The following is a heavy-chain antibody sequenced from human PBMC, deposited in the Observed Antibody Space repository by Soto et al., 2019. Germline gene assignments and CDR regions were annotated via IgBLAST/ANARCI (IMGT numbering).Heavy chain of an antibody. J-gene: IGHJ4*02. CDR2: TSYRSKWYT. Sequence: SQTLSLTCAISGDSVSSNSATWHWIRQSPSRGLEWLGRTSYRSKWYTDYALSVKSRMTINPDTSKNQFSLHLNSVTPEDTAVYYCARLIVLPYYFDSWGQGTLVTVSS. CDR1: GDSVSSNSAT. V-gene: IGHV6-1*01. CDR3: ARLIVLPYYFDS. D-gene: IGHD1-26*01.